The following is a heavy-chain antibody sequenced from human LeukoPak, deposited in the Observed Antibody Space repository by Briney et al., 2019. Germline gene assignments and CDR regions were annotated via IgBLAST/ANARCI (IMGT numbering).Heavy chain of an antibody. J-gene: IGHJ4*02. CDR1: GFTFSSYG. CDR2: IWYDGSNK. Sequence: GGSLRLSCAASGFTFSSYGMHWVRQAPGKGLEGVAVIWYDGSNKYYADSVKGLFTISRDNSKNTLYLQMNSLRAEDTAVYYCARSFFTAAMFTAIDYWGQGTLVTVSS. V-gene: IGHV3-33*01. CDR3: ARSFFTAAMFTAIDY. D-gene: IGHD2-2*01.